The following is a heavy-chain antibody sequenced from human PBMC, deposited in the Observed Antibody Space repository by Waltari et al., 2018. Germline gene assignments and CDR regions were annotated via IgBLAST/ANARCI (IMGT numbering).Heavy chain of an antibody. CDR3: ARDSAADREYYYYYMDV. J-gene: IGHJ6*03. CDR2: INPNSGGT. D-gene: IGHD6-13*01. CDR1: GYTFTGYY. Sequence: QVQLVQSGAEVKKPGASVKVSCKASGYTFTGYYMPWVRPAPGQGLEWMGWINPNSGGTNYAQKFQGRVTMTRDTSISTAYMELSRLRSDDTAVYYCARDSAADREYYYYYMDVWGKGTTVTISS. V-gene: IGHV1-2*02.